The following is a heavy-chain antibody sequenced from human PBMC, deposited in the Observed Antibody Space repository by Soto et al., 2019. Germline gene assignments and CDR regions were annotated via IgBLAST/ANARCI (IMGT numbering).Heavy chain of an antibody. CDR2: IYWDDVK. CDR3: AVTEGFGYYLQH. D-gene: IGHD3-10*01. CDR1: GVSLSTSGVG. Sequence: QITLKASGLTLVKPTQTLTLTCTFSGVSLSTSGVGVGWIRQPPGKALEWLAVIYWDDVKWYTPSLKSRVTLTKDTSKNQVDITMTNMDPLDTATYFCAVTEGFGYYLQHWAQGSLVTVSS. J-gene: IGHJ1*01. V-gene: IGHV2-5*02.